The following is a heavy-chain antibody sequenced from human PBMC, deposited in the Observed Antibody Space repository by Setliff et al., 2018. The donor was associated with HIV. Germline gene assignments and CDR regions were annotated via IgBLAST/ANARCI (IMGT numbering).Heavy chain of an antibody. CDR1: GGSISSHY. Sequence: NPSETLSLTCSVSGGSISSHYWGWIRQPPGRGLEWIGYIMYNEGNNFNPSLKSRVTISVDTSKNELSLRLSSVTAAGSAVYYCARVGHTRGYSGYDVYYYYMDVWGEGTTVTVSS. V-gene: IGHV4-59*11. CDR3: ARVGHTRGYSGYDVYYYYMDV. CDR2: IMYNEGN. D-gene: IGHD5-12*01. J-gene: IGHJ6*03.